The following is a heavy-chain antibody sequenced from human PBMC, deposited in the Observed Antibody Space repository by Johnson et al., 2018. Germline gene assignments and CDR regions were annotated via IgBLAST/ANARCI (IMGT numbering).Heavy chain of an antibody. V-gene: IGHV3-7*01. CDR3: ARRIAGSATGGNFDH. CDR1: GFTFSGYW. Sequence: VQLVQSGGGLVQXGGSLRLSCAASGFTFSGYWMSWVRQAPGKGLEWVANIKQDGSEKYDVDSVKGRFTVSRDNVENSLSLKMNSLGADETGGYYCARRIAGSATGGNFDHWGQGTLVTVSS. D-gene: IGHD6-13*01. CDR2: IKQDGSEK. J-gene: IGHJ4*02.